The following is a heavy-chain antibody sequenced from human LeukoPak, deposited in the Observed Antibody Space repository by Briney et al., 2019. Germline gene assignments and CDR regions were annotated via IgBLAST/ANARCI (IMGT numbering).Heavy chain of an antibody. J-gene: IGHJ4*02. Sequence: SETLPLTCAVYGGSFSGYYWSWIRQPPGKGLEWIGEINHSGSTNYNPSLKSRVTISVDTSKNQFSLKLSSVTAADTAVYYCARVPQYDTLTGYWRVIDYWGQGTLVTVSS. CDR2: INHSGST. V-gene: IGHV4-34*01. D-gene: IGHD3-9*01. CDR3: ARVPQYDTLTGYWRVIDY. CDR1: GGSFSGYY.